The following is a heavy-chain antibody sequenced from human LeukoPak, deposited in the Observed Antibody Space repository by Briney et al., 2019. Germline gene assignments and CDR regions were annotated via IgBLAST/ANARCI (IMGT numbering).Heavy chain of an antibody. D-gene: IGHD3-9*01. CDR3: ARVDQKYYDILTGYYMGGSYDY. V-gene: IGHV1-46*01. CDR1: GYTFTNYY. J-gene: IGHJ4*02. CDR2: ITPSSSST. Sequence: ASVKVSCKASGYTFTNYYIHWVRQAPGQGLEWMGIITPSSSSTTYAQKFQGRVTMTRDTSTSTVYMELRSLRSDDTAVYYCARVDQKYYDILTGYYMGGSYDYWGQGTLVTVSS.